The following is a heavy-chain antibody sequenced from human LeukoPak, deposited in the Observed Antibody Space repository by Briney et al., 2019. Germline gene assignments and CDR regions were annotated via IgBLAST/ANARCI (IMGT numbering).Heavy chain of an antibody. D-gene: IGHD4-17*01. Sequence: GGSLRLSCAASGFTFTDNYGIDWVRQAPGKGLEWVAFIQYDGSGKCYADSVKGRFTISRDNSKNPDFLQINSLGSDDTAVHYCAMSQDYGFTYWGQGTLVTVSS. V-gene: IGHV3-30*02. CDR2: IQYDGSGK. CDR1: GFTFTDNYG. J-gene: IGHJ4*02. CDR3: AMSQDYGFTY.